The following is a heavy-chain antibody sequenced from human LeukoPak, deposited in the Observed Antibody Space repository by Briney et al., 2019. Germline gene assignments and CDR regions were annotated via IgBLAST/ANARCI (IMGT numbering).Heavy chain of an antibody. CDR1: GFTFSNFA. J-gene: IGHJ4*02. CDR2: ISANGGAT. V-gene: IGHV3-23*01. D-gene: IGHD3-10*01. CDR3: AKASGSPYYFDY. Sequence: QPGGSLRLSCAASGFTFSNFAMSWVRQAPGKGLECVSLISANGGATYYADSVKGRFTISRDNSKSTLYLQMNSLRADDTAVNYCAKASGSPYYFDYWGQGTLVTVSS.